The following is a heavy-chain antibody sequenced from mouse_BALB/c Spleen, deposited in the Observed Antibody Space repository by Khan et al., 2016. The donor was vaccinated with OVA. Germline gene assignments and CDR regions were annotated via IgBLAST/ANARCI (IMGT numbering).Heavy chain of an antibody. J-gene: IGHJ2*01. Sequence: QIQLVQSGPELKKPGETVKISCKASGYTFTNYVMNWVKQAPGKGLKWMGWINTYTGEPTYSDDFKGRFAFSLDTSASTAYLQINNLKKEDTATYFCARGNRDVDYWGQGTTLTVSS. CDR1: GYTFTNYV. CDR2: INTYTGEP. CDR3: ARGNRDVDY. D-gene: IGHD4-1*01. V-gene: IGHV9-3-1*01.